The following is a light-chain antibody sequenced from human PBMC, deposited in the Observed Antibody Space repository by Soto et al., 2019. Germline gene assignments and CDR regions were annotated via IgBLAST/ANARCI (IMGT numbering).Light chain of an antibody. CDR3: CSYAGSSTLYV. CDR1: SSDVGNFNY. J-gene: IGLJ1*01. CDR2: EGS. V-gene: IGLV2-23*01. Sequence: SALTQPASVSGSPGQSITISCTGTSSDVGNFNYVSWYQQHPGKAPKLMIYEGSKRPSGVSNRFSGSKSGNTASLTISGLQAEDEADYYCCSYAGSSTLYVFGTGTKVTVL.